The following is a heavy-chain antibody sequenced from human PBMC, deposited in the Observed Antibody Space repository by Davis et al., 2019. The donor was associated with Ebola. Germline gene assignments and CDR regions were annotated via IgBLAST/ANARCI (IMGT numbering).Heavy chain of an antibody. CDR1: GGSFSGYY. CDR2: IYYSGST. Sequence: MPSETLSLTCAVYGGSFSGYYWGWIRQPPGKGLEWIGSIYYSGSTYYNPSLKSRVTISVDTSKNQFSLKLSSVTAADTAVYYCASTPVVVIEWVWFDPWGQGTLVTVSS. D-gene: IGHD3-22*01. J-gene: IGHJ5*02. V-gene: IGHV4-39*01. CDR3: ASTPVVVIEWVWFDP.